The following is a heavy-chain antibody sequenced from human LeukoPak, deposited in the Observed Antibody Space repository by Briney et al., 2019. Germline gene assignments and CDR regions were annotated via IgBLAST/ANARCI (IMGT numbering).Heavy chain of an antibody. D-gene: IGHD1-7*01. CDR3: ARETTHYYYMDV. V-gene: IGHV4-59*01. J-gene: IGHJ6*03. CDR1: GGSISSYY. Sequence: PSETLSLTCTVSGGSISSYYWSWIRQPPGKGLEWIGYIYYSGSTNYNPSLKSRVTISVDTSKNQFSLKLSSVTAADTAVYYCARETTHYYYMDVWGKGTTVTISS. CDR2: IYYSGST.